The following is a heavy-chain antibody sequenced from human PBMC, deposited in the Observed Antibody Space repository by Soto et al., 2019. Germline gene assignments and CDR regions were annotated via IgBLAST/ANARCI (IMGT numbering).Heavy chain of an antibody. CDR1: GGTFRTYT. D-gene: IGHD3-9*01. Sequence: QVQLVQSGVEVKKPGSSVKVSCKASGGTFRTYTMFWVRQAPGQGLEWMGRIIPLFDIANYAQKLQGRVTSIAEQCPGTVFMEMISRTSDYTAIYFFGLGIWLVEVFDSWGRGTLVSGSS. J-gene: IGHJ3*02. CDR2: IIPLFDIA. V-gene: IGHV1-69*02. CDR3: GLGIWLVEVFDS.